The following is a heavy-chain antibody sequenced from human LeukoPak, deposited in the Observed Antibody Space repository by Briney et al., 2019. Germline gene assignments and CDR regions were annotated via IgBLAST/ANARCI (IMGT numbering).Heavy chain of an antibody. CDR1: GYTFTTYY. CDR3: ARAQPYCTISSFSADY. D-gene: IGHD2-8*01. Sequence: ASVKVSCKAFGYTFTTYYIHWVRQAPGQGLEWMGIINPSVGTTKSPDKFQGRVTMTRDTSTSTVYMELSGLGSDDTATYFCARAQPYCTISSFSADYWGKGTLFTVSS. V-gene: IGHV1-46*01. J-gene: IGHJ4*02. CDR2: INPSVGTT.